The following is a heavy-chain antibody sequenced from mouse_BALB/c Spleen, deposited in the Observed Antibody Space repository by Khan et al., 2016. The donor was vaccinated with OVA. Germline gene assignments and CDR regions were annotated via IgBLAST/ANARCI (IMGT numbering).Heavy chain of an antibody. CDR2: IYPGSGST. CDR3: ARRGYGGLGYFDY. CDR1: GYNFTSYW. Sequence: QVQLQQPGAELVKPGTSVKLSCKASGYNFTSYWINWVKLRPGQGLEWIGNIYPGSGSTNYNEKFKSKATLTVDTSSSTADMQLSSLASEDSALYYCARRGYGGLGYFDYGGQGTTLTVSS. V-gene: IGHV1-55*01. J-gene: IGHJ2*01. D-gene: IGHD1-1*02.